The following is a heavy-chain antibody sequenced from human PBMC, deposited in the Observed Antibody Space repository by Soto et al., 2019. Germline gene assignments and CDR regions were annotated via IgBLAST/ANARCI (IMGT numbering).Heavy chain of an antibody. CDR3: ARPSDLLSPYHCPYEY. Sequence: EVQRVESGGGLVQPGGSLRLSCAASGFTFSDHYMDWVRQAPGKGLEWVGRIRRKANSYTTEYAASVKGRFSISRDDSQNSLHLLMNRLKTYDAHVSYCARPSDLLSPYHCPYEYWSQGTLVTVSP. CDR1: GFTFSDHY. CDR2: IRRKANSYTT. D-gene: IGHD2-15*01. V-gene: IGHV3-72*01. J-gene: IGHJ4*02.